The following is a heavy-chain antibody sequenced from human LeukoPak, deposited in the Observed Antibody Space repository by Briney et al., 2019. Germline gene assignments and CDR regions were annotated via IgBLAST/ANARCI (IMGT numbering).Heavy chain of an antibody. J-gene: IGHJ4*02. Sequence: ASQTLSLTCTVSGGSISSGDYHWSWIRQPPGKGLEWIGYIYYSGSTYYNPSLKSRVTISVDTSKNQFSLKLSSVTAADTAVYYCASRFWSGYLFDYWGQGTLVTVSS. D-gene: IGHD3-3*01. CDR2: IYYSGST. CDR1: GGSISSGDYH. CDR3: ASRFWSGYLFDY. V-gene: IGHV4-30-4*08.